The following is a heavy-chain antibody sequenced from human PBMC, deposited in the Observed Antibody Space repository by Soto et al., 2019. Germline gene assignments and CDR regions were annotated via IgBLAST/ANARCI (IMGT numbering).Heavy chain of an antibody. CDR2: ISYDGRNK. Sequence: VQLVESGGGVDQPGRALRLSCATSGFTFSRYGMPWVRQAPGKGLAWVAVISYDGRNKYYGDAVKGRFTISRDNSTNTLFLQMHSLRPFDVAVCYFVNEGATIGDYWGQGTLVTVSS. CDR3: VNEGATIGDY. D-gene: IGHD5-12*01. J-gene: IGHJ4*02. CDR1: GFTFSRYG. V-gene: IGHV3-30*18.